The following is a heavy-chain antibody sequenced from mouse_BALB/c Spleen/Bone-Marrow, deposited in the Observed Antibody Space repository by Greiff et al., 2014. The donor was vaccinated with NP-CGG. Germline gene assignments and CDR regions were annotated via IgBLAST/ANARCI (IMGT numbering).Heavy chain of an antibody. D-gene: IGHD4-1*01. CDR1: GYTFTSYW. CDR2: INPSTGYT. V-gene: IGHV1-7*01. Sequence: VQLQQSGAELAKPGASVKMSCKASGYTFTSYWMHWVKQRPGQGLEWIGYINPSTGYTEYNQKFKDKATLTADKSSSTAYMQLSSLTSEDSAVYYCARTGNAMDYWGQGTSVTVPS. J-gene: IGHJ4*01. CDR3: ARTGNAMDY.